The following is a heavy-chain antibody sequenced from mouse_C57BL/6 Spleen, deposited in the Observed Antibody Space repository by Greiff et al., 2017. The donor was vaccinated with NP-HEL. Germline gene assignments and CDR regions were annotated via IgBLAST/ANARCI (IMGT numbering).Heavy chain of an antibody. D-gene: IGHD2-1*01. CDR1: GYTFTSYW. Sequence: VQLQQPGAELVMPGASVKLSCKASGYTFTSYWMHWVKQRPGQGLEWIGEIDPSDSYTNYNQKFKGKSTLTVDKSSSTAYMQLSSLTSEDSAVYYCARSYGNYEYFDVWGTGTTVTVSS. CDR3: ARSYGNYEYFDV. CDR2: IDPSDSYT. J-gene: IGHJ1*03. V-gene: IGHV1-69*01.